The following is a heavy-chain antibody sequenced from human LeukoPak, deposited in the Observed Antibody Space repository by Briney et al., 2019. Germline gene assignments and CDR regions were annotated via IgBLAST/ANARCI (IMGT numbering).Heavy chain of an antibody. Sequence: PGGSLRLSCAASGFTFSSYGMHWVRQAPGKGLEWVAVISYDGSNKYYADSVKGRFTISRDNSKNTLYLQMNSLRAEDTAVYYCAKDRWDYVILKIFDYWGQGTLVTVSS. CDR1: GFTFSSYG. CDR2: ISYDGSNK. CDR3: AKDRWDYVILKIFDY. V-gene: IGHV3-30*18. D-gene: IGHD3-9*01. J-gene: IGHJ4*02.